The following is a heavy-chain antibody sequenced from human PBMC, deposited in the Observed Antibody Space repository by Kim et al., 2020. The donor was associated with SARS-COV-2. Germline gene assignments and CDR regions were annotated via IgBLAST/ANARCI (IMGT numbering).Heavy chain of an antibody. Sequence: GRFTISRDDSKNTLYLQMNSLKTEDTAVYYCTTGPHAITMVRGVIITGDYWGQGTLVTVSS. CDR3: TTGPHAITMVRGVIITGDY. V-gene: IGHV3-15*01. D-gene: IGHD3-10*01. J-gene: IGHJ4*02.